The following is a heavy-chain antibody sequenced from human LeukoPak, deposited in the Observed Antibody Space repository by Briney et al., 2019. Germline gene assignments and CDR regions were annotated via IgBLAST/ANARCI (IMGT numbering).Heavy chain of an antibody. Sequence: SETLSLTCAVYGGSFSGYYWSWIRQPPGKGLEWIGEINHSGSTNYNPSLKSRVTISVDTSKNQFSLKLSSVTAADTAVYYCARVGYYDSSGYYSPYYYYYMDVWGKGTTVTVSS. V-gene: IGHV4-34*01. J-gene: IGHJ6*03. CDR1: GGSFSGYY. CDR2: INHSGST. CDR3: ARVGYYDSSGYYSPYYYYYMDV. D-gene: IGHD3-22*01.